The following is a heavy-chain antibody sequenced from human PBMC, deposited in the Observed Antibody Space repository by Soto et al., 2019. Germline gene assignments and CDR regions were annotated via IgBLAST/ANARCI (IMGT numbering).Heavy chain of an antibody. CDR2: IYSGGST. V-gene: IGHV3-66*01. CDR1: GFTVSSNY. J-gene: IGHJ3*02. D-gene: IGHD1-7*01. CDR3: AREVMNYAPDAFDI. Sequence: EVQLVESGGGLVQPGGSLRLSCAASGFTVSSNYMSWVRQAPGKGLEWVSVIYSGGSTYYADSVKGRFTISRDNSKNTLYLQMNSLRAEDTAVYYCAREVMNYAPDAFDIWGHGTMVTVSS.